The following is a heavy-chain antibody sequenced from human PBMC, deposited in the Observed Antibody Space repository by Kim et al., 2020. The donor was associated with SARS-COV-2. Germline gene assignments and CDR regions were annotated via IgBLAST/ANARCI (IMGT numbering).Heavy chain of an antibody. CDR1: GFTFSSYG. V-gene: IGHV3-33*08. Sequence: GGSLRLSCAASGFTFSSYGMHWVRQAPGKGLEWVAVIWYDGSNKYYADSVKGRFTISRDNSKNTLYLQMNSLRAEDTAVYYCARGPYAWSNSFDYWGQGTLVTVSS. D-gene: IGHD3-3*01. J-gene: IGHJ4*02. CDR2: IWYDGSNK. CDR3: ARGPYAWSNSFDY.